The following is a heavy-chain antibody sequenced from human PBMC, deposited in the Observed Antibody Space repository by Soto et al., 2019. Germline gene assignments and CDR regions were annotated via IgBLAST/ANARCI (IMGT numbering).Heavy chain of an antibody. Sequence: QVQLVQSGAEVKKPGASVKVSCKASGYTFTGYYMHWVRQAPGQGLEWMGWINPNSGGTNYAQKFQGWVTMTRDTSISTAYMELSRLRSDDTAVYYCAREGECSSTSCYTGFGYWGQGTLVTVSS. CDR2: INPNSGGT. CDR3: AREGECSSTSCYTGFGY. J-gene: IGHJ4*02. D-gene: IGHD2-2*02. V-gene: IGHV1-2*04. CDR1: GYTFTGYY.